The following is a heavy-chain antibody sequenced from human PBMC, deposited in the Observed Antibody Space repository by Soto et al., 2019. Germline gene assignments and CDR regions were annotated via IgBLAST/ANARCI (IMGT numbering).Heavy chain of an antibody. V-gene: IGHV1-46*04. CDR2: INPSGGST. D-gene: IGHD4-17*01. J-gene: IGHJ2*01. CDR3: ARVDYGDYGWYFDL. CDR1: GYTFTSYY. Sequence: ASVKVSCKASGYTFTSYYMHWVRQAPGQGLEWMGIINPSGGSTSYADSVKGRFTISRDNSKNILYLQMHSLRAEDTAVYYCARVDYGDYGWYFDLWGRGTLVTVSS.